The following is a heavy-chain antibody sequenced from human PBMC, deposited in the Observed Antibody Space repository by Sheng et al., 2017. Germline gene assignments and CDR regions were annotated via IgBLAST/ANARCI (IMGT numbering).Heavy chain of an antibody. CDR3: VRDRTVSASDPDPLDMDV. D-gene: IGHD6-13*01. CDR2: TIPSLNTP. V-gene: IGHV1-69*04. Sequence: VQLVQSGAEVKKPGSSVKVSCKVSGGPFNTNVISWVRQAPGQGLEWMGTTIPSLNTPNYAQKFQGRVTITADKSTTTAYMELSSLRSDDTAVYYCVRDRTVSASDPDPLDMDVWGKGTAVIVSS. CDR1: GGPFNTNV. J-gene: IGHJ6*03.